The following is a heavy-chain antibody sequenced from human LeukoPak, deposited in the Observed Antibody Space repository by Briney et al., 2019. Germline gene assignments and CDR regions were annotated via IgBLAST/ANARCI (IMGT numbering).Heavy chain of an antibody. CDR3: AREGYYYGSAGIDYYYMDV. J-gene: IGHJ6*03. D-gene: IGHD3-10*01. CDR1: GGTFSSYA. Sequence: GASVKVSCKASGGTFSSYAISWVRQAPGQGLEWMGGIIPIFGTANYAQKFQGRVTITADKSTSTAYMELSSLRSEDTAVYYCAREGYYYGSAGIDYYYMDVWGKGTTVTVSS. CDR2: IIPIFGTA. V-gene: IGHV1-69*06.